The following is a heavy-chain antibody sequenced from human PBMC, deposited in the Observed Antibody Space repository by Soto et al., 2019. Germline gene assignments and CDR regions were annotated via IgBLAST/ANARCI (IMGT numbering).Heavy chain of an antibody. J-gene: IGHJ6*02. CDR2: IYYSGST. Sequence: KPSETLSLTCTVSGGSISSSSYYWGWIRQPPGKGLEWIGSIYYSGSTYYNPSLKSRVTISVDTSKNQFSLKLSSVTAADTAVYYCARSFTHSSSSFLDGGGMDVWGQGTTVTVSS. V-gene: IGHV4-39*01. D-gene: IGHD6-6*01. CDR1: GGSISSSSYY. CDR3: ARSFTHSSSSFLDGGGMDV.